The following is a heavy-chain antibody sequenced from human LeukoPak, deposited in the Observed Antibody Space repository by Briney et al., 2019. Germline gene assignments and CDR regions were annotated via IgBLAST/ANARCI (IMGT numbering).Heavy chain of an antibody. CDR2: INPDGTTT. D-gene: IGHD1/OR15-1a*01. CDR3: AKDLSWNTADR. CDR1: GLPYRNSG. V-gene: IGHV3-74*01. Sequence: SGGSRSLSGVGLGLPYRNSGRHWSGKAPGKGPCGVSRINPDGTTTDYADSVKGRFTISRDNAKNLLYLQMNGLRADDTAVYYCAKDLSWNTADRWGQGTLVTVSS. J-gene: IGHJ5*02.